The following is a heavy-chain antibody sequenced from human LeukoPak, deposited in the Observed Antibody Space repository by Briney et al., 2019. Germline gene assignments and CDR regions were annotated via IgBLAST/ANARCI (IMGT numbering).Heavy chain of an antibody. CDR1: GFTFSSYA. Sequence: GGSLRLSCGASGFTFSSYAMSWVRQAPGKGLEWVSAISGSGGGTYYADSVKGRFTISRDNSKNTLYLQMNSLRAEDTAVYYCAKANYDSSGYYQYYFDYWGQGTLVTVSS. D-gene: IGHD3-22*01. J-gene: IGHJ4*02. CDR2: ISGSGGGT. V-gene: IGHV3-23*01. CDR3: AKANYDSSGYYQYYFDY.